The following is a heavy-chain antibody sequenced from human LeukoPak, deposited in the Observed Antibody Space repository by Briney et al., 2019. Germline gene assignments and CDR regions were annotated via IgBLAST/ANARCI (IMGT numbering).Heavy chain of an antibody. CDR3: ALRPKSGANWFDP. CDR2: IYWDDDK. J-gene: IGHJ5*02. CDR1: GFSLTTRGVG. Sequence: ESGPTLVNPTQTLTLTFSFSGFSLTTRGVGGAWSRQPPAKALEWLALIYWDDDKAYSPSLKHRLTITKDTPKNQVVLTMTNMDPVDSATYFCALRPKSGANWFDPWGQGTLVTVSS. D-gene: IGHD1-26*01. V-gene: IGHV2-5*02.